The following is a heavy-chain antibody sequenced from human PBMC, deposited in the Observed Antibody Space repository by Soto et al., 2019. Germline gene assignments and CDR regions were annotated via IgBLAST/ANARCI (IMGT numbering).Heavy chain of an antibody. Sequence: SETLSLTCTVSGGSISSGGYYWNWIRQHPGKGLEWIGYIYYSGSTYYNPSLKSRVTISVDTSKNQFSLKLSSVTAADTAVYYCARETSQITFGGVIVNFGYVFDIWGQGTMVTVSS. CDR1: GGSISSGGYY. V-gene: IGHV4-31*03. J-gene: IGHJ3*02. CDR3: ARETSQITFGGVIVNFGYVFDI. D-gene: IGHD3-16*02. CDR2: IYYSGST.